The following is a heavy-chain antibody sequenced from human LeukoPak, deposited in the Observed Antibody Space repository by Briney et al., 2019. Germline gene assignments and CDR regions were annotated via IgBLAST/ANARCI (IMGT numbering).Heavy chain of an antibody. J-gene: IGHJ4*02. Sequence: GESLKISCKSSGYTFTGYWIGWVRQMPGKGLEWMGIISPGDSDTRYSPSFQGQVTMSADKSINTAYLQWGSLKASDTAMYYCARGRGATVITNFDYWGQGTLVTVSS. CDR2: ISPGDSDT. CDR3: ARGRGATVITNFDY. V-gene: IGHV5-51*01. CDR1: GYTFTGYW. D-gene: IGHD4-23*01.